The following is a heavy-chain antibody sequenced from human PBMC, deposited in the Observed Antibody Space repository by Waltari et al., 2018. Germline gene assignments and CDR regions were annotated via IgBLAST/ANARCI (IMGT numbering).Heavy chain of an antibody. J-gene: IGHJ4*02. V-gene: IGHV1-69*08. D-gene: IGHD3-22*01. CDR1: GGTFSSYT. CDR3: ARDRYYDSSGYYLGSYDY. CDR2: IIPILGIA. Sequence: QVQLVQSGAEVKKPGSSVKVSCKASGGTFSSYTISWVRQAPGQGLEWMGRIIPILGIANYAQKCQGRVTITADKSTSTAYMELSSLRSEDTAVYYCARDRYYDSSGYYLGSYDYWGQGTLVTVSS.